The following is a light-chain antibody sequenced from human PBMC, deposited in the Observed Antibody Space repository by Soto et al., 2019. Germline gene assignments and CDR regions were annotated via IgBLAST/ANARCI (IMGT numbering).Light chain of an antibody. CDR3: ASFRRGTTLV. J-gene: IGLJ1*01. V-gene: IGLV2-14*01. CDR1: RSDIGDSNF. CDR2: QVN. Sequence: QSALAQPASVSGSPGQSVTISCTGPRSDIGDSNFISWYQHSPGKAPRLLIYQVNNRPSGVSGRFSGSKAGNTASLTISGLLDDDEADYFCASFRRGTTLVFGSGTTVTV.